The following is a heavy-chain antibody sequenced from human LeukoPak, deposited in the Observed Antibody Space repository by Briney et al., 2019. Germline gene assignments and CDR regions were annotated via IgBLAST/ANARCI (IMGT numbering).Heavy chain of an antibody. V-gene: IGHV4-34*01. J-gene: IGHJ5*02. CDR3: ARTTNALLWFGGGFDP. D-gene: IGHD3-10*01. CDR1: GGSFSDYY. CDR2: INHSGST. Sequence: SETLSLTCAVYGGSFSDYYWSWIRQPPGKGLEWIGEINHSGSTNYNPSLKSRVTISVDTSKNQFSLKLSSVTAADTAVYYCARTTNALLWFGGGFDPWGQGTLVTVSS.